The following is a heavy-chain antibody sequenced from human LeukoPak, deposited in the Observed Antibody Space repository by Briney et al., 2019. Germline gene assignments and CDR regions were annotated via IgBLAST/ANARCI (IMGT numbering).Heavy chain of an antibody. D-gene: IGHD3-10*01. J-gene: IGHJ6*04. CDR2: ISSGDSAT. Sequence: GESLKISCKGSGYSFTNYWIGWARQIPGKGLEWMGVISSGDSATKYTPSFQGQVILSVDKSISTAYLQWSSLKASDIGIYYCARHFRDASGTRVLDVWGKGTTVTVSS. CDR3: ARHFRDASGTRVLDV. CDR1: GYSFTNYW. V-gene: IGHV5-51*01.